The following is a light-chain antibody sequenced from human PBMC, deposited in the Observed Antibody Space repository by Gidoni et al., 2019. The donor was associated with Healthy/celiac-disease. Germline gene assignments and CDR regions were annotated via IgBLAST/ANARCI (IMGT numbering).Light chain of an antibody. CDR3: QQSYSTPPLT. Sequence: DIQMIQSPSSLSASVGDRVTITCRASQSISSYLNWYQQKPGKAPKLLIYAASSLQSGVPSRFSGSGSGTDFTLTISSLQPEDFATYYCQQSYSTPPLTFGGGTQVEIK. J-gene: IGKJ4*01. CDR1: QSISSY. CDR2: AAS. V-gene: IGKV1-39*01.